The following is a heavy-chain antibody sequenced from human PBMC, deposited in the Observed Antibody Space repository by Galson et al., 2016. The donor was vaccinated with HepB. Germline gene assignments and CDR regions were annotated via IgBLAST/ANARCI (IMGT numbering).Heavy chain of an antibody. CDR1: GYTFTRHY. D-gene: IGHD1-14*01. Sequence: SVKVSCKASGYTFTRHYMHWVRQAPGQGLEWMGIINPSGGTTSYAQKFQGRVTMTSDTSTSTVYMELSSLGSGDTAVYYCAWSNLPSALFDYWGQGTLVTV. CDR2: INPSGGTT. V-gene: IGHV1-46*03. J-gene: IGHJ4*02. CDR3: AWSNLPSALFDY.